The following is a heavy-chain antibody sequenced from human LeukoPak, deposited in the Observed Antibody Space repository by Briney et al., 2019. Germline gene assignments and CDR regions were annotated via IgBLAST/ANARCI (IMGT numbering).Heavy chain of an antibody. V-gene: IGHV3-23*01. D-gene: IGHD6-19*01. Sequence: GGSLRFSCAASGFTFNTYAMNWVRQAPGKGLEWVSDISGTGVGTYYADSVKGRFTISRDNSRNTLYLQMSSLRAEDTAVYYCARSGWSYNWFDPWGQGTLVTVSS. CDR2: ISGTGVGT. J-gene: IGHJ5*02. CDR1: GFTFNTYA. CDR3: ARSGWSYNWFDP.